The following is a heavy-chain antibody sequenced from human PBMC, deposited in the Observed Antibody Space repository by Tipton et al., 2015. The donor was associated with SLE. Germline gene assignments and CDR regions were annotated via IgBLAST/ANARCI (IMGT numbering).Heavy chain of an antibody. J-gene: IGHJ6*02. V-gene: IGHV4-59*11. CDR2: IYYSGST. D-gene: IGHD3-16*01. CDR1: GGSISSHY. CDR3: ARDGVGLLGGGYYGMDV. Sequence: GLVKPSETLSLTCTVSGGSISSHYWSWIRQPPGKGLEWIGYIYYSGSTNYNPSLKSRVTISVDTSKNQFSLKLSSVTAADTAVYYCARDGVGLLGGGYYGMDVWGQGTTVTVSS.